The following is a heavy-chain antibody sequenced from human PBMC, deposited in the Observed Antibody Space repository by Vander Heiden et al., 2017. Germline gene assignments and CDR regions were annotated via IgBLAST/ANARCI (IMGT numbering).Heavy chain of an antibody. Sequence: EVQRVESGGGVVRPGGSLRLSCAASGFTCDASGMSWVRQAPGKGLEWVSGINWNGGSTGYADSVKGRFTISRDNAKNSLYLQMNSLRAEDTALYHCARDTPYYYYGMDVWGQGTTVTVSS. V-gene: IGHV3-20*01. CDR2: INWNGGST. CDR1: GFTCDASG. J-gene: IGHJ6*02. CDR3: ARDTPYYYYGMDV.